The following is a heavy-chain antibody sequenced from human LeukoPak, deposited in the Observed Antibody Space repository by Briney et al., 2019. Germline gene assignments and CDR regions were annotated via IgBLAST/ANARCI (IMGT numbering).Heavy chain of an antibody. CDR3: ARHRLVGGTPGEFDY. D-gene: IGHD1-26*01. CDR1: GGSINSSSYH. CDR2: IHYSGST. V-gene: IGHV4-39*01. Sequence: SETLSLTCSVSGGSINSSSYHWGWIRQPPGKGLEWIGSIHYSGSTDYNPSLKSRVTISVDTSKNQFSLKLSSVTAADTAVYNCARHRLVGGTPGEFDYWGQGTLVTVSS. J-gene: IGHJ4*02.